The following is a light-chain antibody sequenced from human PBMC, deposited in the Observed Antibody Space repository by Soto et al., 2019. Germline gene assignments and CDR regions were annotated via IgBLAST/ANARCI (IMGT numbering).Light chain of an antibody. CDR1: QSVSSN. Sequence: EIVMTQSPATLSVSPGERATLSCRASQSVSSNLAWYQQKPGQAPRLLIYGASTRATGIPARFSGSGSGTEFTLTISSLQSEDFAVYYCQQYNNWLPGFAGGTKVEIK. CDR2: GAS. V-gene: IGKV3-15*01. J-gene: IGKJ4*01. CDR3: QQYNNWLPG.